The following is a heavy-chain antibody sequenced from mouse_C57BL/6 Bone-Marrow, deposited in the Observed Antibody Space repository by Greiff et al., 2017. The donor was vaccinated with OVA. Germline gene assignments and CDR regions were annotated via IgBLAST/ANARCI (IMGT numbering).Heavy chain of an antibody. CDR3: TPYDYPLLAY. V-gene: IGHV1-15*01. D-gene: IGHD2-4*01. J-gene: IGHJ3*01. Sequence: QVQLQQSGAELVRPGASVTLSCKASGYTFTDYEMHWVKQTPVHGLEWIGAIDPETGGTAYNQKFKGKAILTADKSSSTAYMGLRSLTSEDSAVYDCTPYDYPLLAYWGQGTLVTVSA. CDR1: GYTFTDYE. CDR2: IDPETGGT.